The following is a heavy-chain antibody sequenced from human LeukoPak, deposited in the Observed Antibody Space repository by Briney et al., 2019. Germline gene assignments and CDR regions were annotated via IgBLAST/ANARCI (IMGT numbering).Heavy chain of an antibody. CDR2: IKQDGSEK. V-gene: IGHV3-7*01. Sequence: PGGSLRLSCAASGFTFSSYWMIWLRQAPGKGLEWVANIKQDGSEKYYMDSVKGRFTISRDNAKNSLYLQMNSLRAEDTAVYYYARDQDYYGSGSHYDAFDIWGQGTMVTVSS. J-gene: IGHJ3*02. CDR3: ARDQDYYGSGSHYDAFDI. CDR1: GFTFSSYW. D-gene: IGHD3-10*01.